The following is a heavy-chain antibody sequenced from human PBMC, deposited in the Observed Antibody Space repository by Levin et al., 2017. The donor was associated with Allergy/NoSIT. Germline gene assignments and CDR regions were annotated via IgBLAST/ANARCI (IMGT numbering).Heavy chain of an antibody. CDR1: GFTFDDYA. CDR3: ARDNIVLPDAFDI. V-gene: IGHV3-9*01. J-gene: IGHJ3*02. Sequence: PGGSLRLSCAASGFTFDDYAMHWVRQAPGKGLEWVSGISWNSGSIGYADSVKGRFTISRDNAKNSLYLQMNSLRTEDTALYYCARDNIVLPDAFDIWGQGTMVIVSS. D-gene: IGHD3-16*02. CDR2: ISWNSGSI.